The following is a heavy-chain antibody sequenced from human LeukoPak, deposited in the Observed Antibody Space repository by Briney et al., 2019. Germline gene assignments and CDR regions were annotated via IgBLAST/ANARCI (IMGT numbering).Heavy chain of an antibody. D-gene: IGHD6-19*01. Sequence: PSETLSLTCTVSGGSISSYYWSWIRQPPGKGLEWIGYIYYSGSTNYNPSLKSRVTISVDTSKNQFSLKLSSVTAADTAVYYCARDLSGWYLSGQFDYWGQGTLVTVSS. CDR1: GGSISSYY. CDR2: IYYSGST. V-gene: IGHV4-59*01. J-gene: IGHJ4*02. CDR3: ARDLSGWYLSGQFDY.